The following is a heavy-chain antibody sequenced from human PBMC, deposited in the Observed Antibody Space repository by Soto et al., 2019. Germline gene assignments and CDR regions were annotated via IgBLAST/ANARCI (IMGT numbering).Heavy chain of an antibody. CDR3: VRRIWDAMVVVSATRGVFDI. J-gene: IGHJ3*02. V-gene: IGHV3-48*03. D-gene: IGHD2-15*01. CDR2: ISSRGTIN. Sequence: EVQLEESGGGLVQPGESLRLSCEASGFDLRDYEMNWVRQAPGKGLEWVSHISSRGTINDFADSLKGRFTISRDNARNSVYLEMNSLRVDDTAVYYCVRRIWDAMVVVSATRGVFDIWGQGTMVTVSS. CDR1: GFDLRDYE.